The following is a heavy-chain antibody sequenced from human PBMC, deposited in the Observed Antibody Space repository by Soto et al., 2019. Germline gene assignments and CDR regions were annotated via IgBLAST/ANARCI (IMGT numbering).Heavy chain of an antibody. CDR3: ARVPSSSGRAHSDY. V-gene: IGHV3-30-3*01. CDR1: GFTFSSYA. D-gene: IGHD2-15*01. J-gene: IGHJ4*02. Sequence: GGSLRLPCAASGFTFSSYAMHWVRQAPGKGLEWVAVISYDGSNKYYADSVKGRFTISRDNSKNTLYLQMNSLRAEDTAAYYCARVPSSSGRAHSDYWGQGTLVTVSS. CDR2: ISYDGSNK.